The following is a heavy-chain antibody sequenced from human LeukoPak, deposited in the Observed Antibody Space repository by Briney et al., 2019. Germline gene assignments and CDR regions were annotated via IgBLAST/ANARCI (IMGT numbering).Heavy chain of an antibody. Sequence: GGSLRLSCVASGIAFSSYGMHWVRQAPGKGLEWVAVISYDGSNKYYADSVKGRFTISRDNSKNTLYLQMNSLRAEDTAVYYCAKDLARWFGELLPHGMDVWGQGTTVTVSS. CDR1: GIAFSSYG. D-gene: IGHD3-10*01. CDR2: ISYDGSNK. CDR3: AKDLARWFGELLPHGMDV. V-gene: IGHV3-30*18. J-gene: IGHJ6*02.